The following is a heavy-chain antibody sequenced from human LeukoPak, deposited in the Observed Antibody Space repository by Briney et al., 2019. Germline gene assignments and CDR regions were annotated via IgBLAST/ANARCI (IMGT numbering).Heavy chain of an antibody. V-gene: IGHV4-34*01. D-gene: IGHD4-17*01. CDR3: ARGLTTVTNSLHFDY. CDR2: INHSGST. CDR1: GGSSSGYY. Sequence: SETLSLTCAVYGGSSSGYYWSWIRQPPGKGLEWIGEINHSGSTNYNPSLKSRVTISVDTSKNQFSLKLSSVTAADTAVYYCARGLTTVTNSLHFDYWGQGTLVTVSS. J-gene: IGHJ4*02.